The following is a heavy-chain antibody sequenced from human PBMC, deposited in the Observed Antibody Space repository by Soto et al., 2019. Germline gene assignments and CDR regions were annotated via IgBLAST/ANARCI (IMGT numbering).Heavy chain of an antibody. CDR2: IGSRTSDI. D-gene: IGHD3-22*01. Sequence: GGSLRLSCAASGFTLSRHTMNWVRQAPGKGLEWVSFIGSRTSDIYYADSVKGRFTISRDNAKNSLYLDLTRLRAEDTAVYFCVRDYYDTSGYPNTFDMWGQGTLVTVSS. J-gene: IGHJ3*02. CDR1: GFTLSRHT. CDR3: VRDYYDTSGYPNTFDM. V-gene: IGHV3-21*01.